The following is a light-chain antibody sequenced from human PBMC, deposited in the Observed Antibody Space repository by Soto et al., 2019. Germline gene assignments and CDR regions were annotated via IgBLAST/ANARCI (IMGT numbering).Light chain of an antibody. CDR2: GAS. CDR3: QQYGSSTWT. J-gene: IGKJ1*01. CDR1: QSVSSSY. V-gene: IGKV3-20*01. Sequence: EIVLTQSPGTLSLSPGERATLSCRASQSVSSSYLAWYQQKPGQAPRLLIYGASSRATGIPDRFSGSGSGKDFTLPISRLEPEDFAVYYCQQYGSSTWTFGQGTKVEIK.